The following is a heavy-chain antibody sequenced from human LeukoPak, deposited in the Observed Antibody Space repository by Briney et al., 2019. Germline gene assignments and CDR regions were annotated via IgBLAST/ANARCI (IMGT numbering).Heavy chain of an antibody. Sequence: KPSETLSLTCAVYGGSFSGYYWSWIRQPPGKGLEWIGEINHSGSTNYNPSLKSRVTMSVDTSKNQFSLKLSSVTAADTAVYYCARGESRAAAGFDCWGQGTLVTVSS. CDR1: GGSFSGYY. D-gene: IGHD6-13*01. CDR2: INHSGST. J-gene: IGHJ4*02. CDR3: ARGESRAAAGFDC. V-gene: IGHV4-34*01.